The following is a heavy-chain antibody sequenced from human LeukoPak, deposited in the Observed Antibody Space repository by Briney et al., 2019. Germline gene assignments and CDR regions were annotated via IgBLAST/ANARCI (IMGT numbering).Heavy chain of an antibody. J-gene: IGHJ4*02. D-gene: IGHD1-1*01. CDR2: IYYSGST. V-gene: IGHV4-59*01. CDR1: GGSISSYY. CDR3: ARGPVAGTGYFDY. Sequence: SETLSLTCTVSGGSISSYYWSWIRQPPGKGLEWIGYIYYSGSTNYNPSLKSRVTISVDTSKNQFSLKLSSVTAADTAVYYGARGPVAGTGYFDYWGQGTLVTVSS.